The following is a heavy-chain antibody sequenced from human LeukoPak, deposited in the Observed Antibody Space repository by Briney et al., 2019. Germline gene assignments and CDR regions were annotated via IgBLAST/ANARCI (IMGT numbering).Heavy chain of an antibody. CDR3: ARATTYYYDSSGYNFDY. V-gene: IGHV3-30-3*01. J-gene: IGHJ4*02. D-gene: IGHD3-22*01. CDR2: ISYDGSNK. CDR1: GFTFSSYA. Sequence: GGSLRLSCAASGFTFSSYAMPWVRQAPGKGLEWVAVISYDGSNKYYADSVKGRFTISRDNSKNTLYLQTNSLRAEDTAVYYCARATTYYYDSSGYNFDYWGQGTLVTVSS.